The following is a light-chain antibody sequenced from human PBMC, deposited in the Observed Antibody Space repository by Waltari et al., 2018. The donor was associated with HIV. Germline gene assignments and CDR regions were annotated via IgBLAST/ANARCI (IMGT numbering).Light chain of an antibody. CDR2: QTD. Sequence: SVLTQPPSASGTPGQRLTTPCSTSPPFQNPRDYVFWFQQLPGATPTPLIYQTDQRPSWVTDRFSGSKSGTSASLAISGLRSEDEAHYYCAAWDDSLGGYVFGTGTKVTVL. CDR1: PFQNPRDY. CDR3: AAWDDSLGGYV. V-gene: IGLV1-47*01. J-gene: IGLJ1*01.